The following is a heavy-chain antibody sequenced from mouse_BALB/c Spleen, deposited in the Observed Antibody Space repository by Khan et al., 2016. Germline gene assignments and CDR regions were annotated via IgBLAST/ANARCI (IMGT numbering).Heavy chain of an antibody. CDR3: SEYDDSTYVGGMDY. Sequence: EVQLQESGPSLVKLSQTLSLTCSVTGDSITSGYWNWIRKFPGNKLEYMGYISHSGSTYYNPSLKSRISITRDTSKNQYYLQLNSVTTEDTATYYCSEYDDSTYVGGMDYWGQGTSVTVSS. D-gene: IGHD1-1*01. CDR2: ISHSGST. V-gene: IGHV3-8*02. CDR1: GDSITSGY. J-gene: IGHJ4*01.